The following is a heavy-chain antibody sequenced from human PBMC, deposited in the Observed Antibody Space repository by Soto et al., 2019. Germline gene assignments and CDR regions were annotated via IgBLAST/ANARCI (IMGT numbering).Heavy chain of an antibody. CDR3: AKDRENIRGYYYYYYMDV. V-gene: IGHV3-23*01. D-gene: IGHD3-10*01. Sequence: GGSLRLSCAASGFTFSSYAMSWVRQAPGKGLEWVSAISGSGGSTYYADSVKGRFTISRDNSKNTLYLQMNSLRAEDTAVYYCAKDRENIRGYYYYYYMDVWGKGTTVTVSS. CDR2: ISGSGGST. CDR1: GFTFSSYA. J-gene: IGHJ6*03.